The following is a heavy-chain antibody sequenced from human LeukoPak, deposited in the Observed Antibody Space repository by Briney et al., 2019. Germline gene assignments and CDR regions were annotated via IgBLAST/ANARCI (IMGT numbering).Heavy chain of an antibody. CDR3: ARDLIAARRGHYFDY. Sequence: KPSETLSLTCTVSGGSISSSTYYWGWIRQPPGKGLEWIGSIYYSGSTNYNPSLKSRVTISVDTSKNQFSLKLSSVTAADTAVYYCARDLIAARRGHYFDYWGQGTLVTVSS. V-gene: IGHV4-39*07. J-gene: IGHJ4*02. D-gene: IGHD6-6*01. CDR1: GGSISSSTYY. CDR2: IYYSGST.